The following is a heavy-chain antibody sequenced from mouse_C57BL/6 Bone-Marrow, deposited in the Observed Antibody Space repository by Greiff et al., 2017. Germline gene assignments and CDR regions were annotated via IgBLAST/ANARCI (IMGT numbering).Heavy chain of an antibody. J-gene: IGHJ3*01. D-gene: IGHD2-4*01. CDR3: TRCDYDVAWFAY. Sequence: EVQLQESGTVLARPGASVKMSCKTSGYTFTSYWMHWVKQRPGQGLEWIGAIYPGNSDTSYNQKFKGKAKLTAVTSASTAYMELSSLTNEDSADYYCTRCDYDVAWFAYWGQGTLVTVSA. CDR1: GYTFTSYW. V-gene: IGHV1-5*01. CDR2: IYPGNSDT.